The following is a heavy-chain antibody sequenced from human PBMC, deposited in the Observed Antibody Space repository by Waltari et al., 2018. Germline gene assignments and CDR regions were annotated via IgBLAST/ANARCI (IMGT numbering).Heavy chain of an antibody. CDR2: IYYSGST. CDR3: ATEDGIAARPLDY. CDR1: GGSISSYY. D-gene: IGHD6-6*01. J-gene: IGHJ4*02. Sequence: QVQLQESGPGLVKPSETLSLTCTVSGGSISSYYWSWIRQPPGKGLEWIGYIYYSGSTNYNPSLKSRVTISVDTSKNQFSLKLSSVTAADTAVYYCATEDGIAARPLDYWGQGTLVTVSS. V-gene: IGHV4-59*01.